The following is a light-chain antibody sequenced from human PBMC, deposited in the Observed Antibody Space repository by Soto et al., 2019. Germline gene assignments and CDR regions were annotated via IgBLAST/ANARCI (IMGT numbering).Light chain of an antibody. CDR3: QQYHNWPPRT. J-gene: IGKJ4*02. CDR1: QSVSSN. CDR2: GAS. Sequence: EIVMTQSPATLSVSPGERATLSCRASQSVSSNLAWYQQKPGQAPRLRIYGASTRATGIPARFSGSGSGTEFTLAISSLQSEDFAVYFCQQYHNWPPRTVGGGTKVEIK. V-gene: IGKV3-15*01.